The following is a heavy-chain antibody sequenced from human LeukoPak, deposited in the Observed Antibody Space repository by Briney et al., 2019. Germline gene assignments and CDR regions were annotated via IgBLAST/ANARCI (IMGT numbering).Heavy chain of an antibody. CDR1: GFTFSSYG. CDR2: ISYDGSNK. J-gene: IGHJ4*02. D-gene: IGHD3-22*01. Sequence: GGSLRLSCAASGFTFSSYGMHWVRQAPGKGLEWVAVISYDGSNKYYADSVKGRFTISRDNSKNTLYLQMNSLRAEDTAVYYCAKDSGSGYYYEALDYWGQGTLVTVSS. V-gene: IGHV3-30*18. CDR3: AKDSGSGYYYEALDY.